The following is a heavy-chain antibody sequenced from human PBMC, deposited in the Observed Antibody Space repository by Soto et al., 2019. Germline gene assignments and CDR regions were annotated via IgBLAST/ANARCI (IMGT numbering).Heavy chain of an antibody. D-gene: IGHD7-27*01. CDR2: INTNGNR. J-gene: IGHJ4*02. CDR3: ARKLGVGHYPFRH. Sequence: EVQLLESGGGLVQPGGSLRLSCAASGFPFTSYGVSWVRQAPGKGLEWVSTINTNGNRPYADSVKGRFTISRDSSESMLYLDMNNLRAEDTALYYCARKLGVGHYPFRHWGQGTLVTVSS. V-gene: IGHV3-23*05. CDR1: GFPFTSYG.